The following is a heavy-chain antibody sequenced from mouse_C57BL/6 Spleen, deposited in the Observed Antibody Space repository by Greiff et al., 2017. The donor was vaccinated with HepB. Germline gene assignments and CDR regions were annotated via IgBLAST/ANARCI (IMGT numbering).Heavy chain of an antibody. CDR1: GYTFTSYW. Sequence: QVQLQQPGAELVKPGASVKLSCKASGYTFTSYWMQWVKQRPGQGLEWIGEIDPSDSYTTYNQKFKGKATLTVDTSSSTAYMQRSSLTSEDSAVYYCARSPTGTNYAMDYWGQGTSVTVSS. J-gene: IGHJ4*01. V-gene: IGHV1-50*01. D-gene: IGHD4-1*02. CDR3: ARSPTGTNYAMDY. CDR2: IDPSDSYT.